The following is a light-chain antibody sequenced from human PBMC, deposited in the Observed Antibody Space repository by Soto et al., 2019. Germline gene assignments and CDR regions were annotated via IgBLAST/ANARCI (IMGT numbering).Light chain of an antibody. J-gene: IGKJ1*01. CDR3: QQYGSSPRT. V-gene: IGKV3-20*01. Sequence: EIVLTQSPGTLSLSPGERATLSCRASQSVSSSYLAWYQQKPGQAPRLLIYGASSRATGIPDRFSGSGSGTDFTLTISRLEPEDFAVYYCQQYGSSPRTFXQGPTVDI. CDR2: GAS. CDR1: QSVSSSY.